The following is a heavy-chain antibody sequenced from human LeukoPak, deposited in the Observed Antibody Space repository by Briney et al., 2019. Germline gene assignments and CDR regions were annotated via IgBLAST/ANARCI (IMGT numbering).Heavy chain of an antibody. CDR2: IYHSGST. V-gene: IGHV4-38-2*01. CDR1: GYSISSGYY. Sequence: SETLSLTCAVSGYSISSGYYWGWIRQPPGKGLEWVGSIYHSGSTYCNPSLKSRVTISVDTSKNQFSLKLSSVTAADTAVYYCARVDSSGSLYYFDYWGQGTLVTVSS. D-gene: IGHD3-22*01. J-gene: IGHJ4*02. CDR3: ARVDSSGSLYYFDY.